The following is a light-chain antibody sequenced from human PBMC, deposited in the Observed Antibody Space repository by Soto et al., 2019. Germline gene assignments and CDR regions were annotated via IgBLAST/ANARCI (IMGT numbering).Light chain of an antibody. CDR1: RSVSSY. V-gene: IGKV3-11*01. CDR3: QQRSNWPPWT. Sequence: EIVLTQSPATLSLSPGESATLSCRATRSVSSYLAWYQQKPGQAPRLLIYDASSRPTDIPARFSGSGSGTDFTLTISSLEPEDFAVYYCQQRSNWPPWTFGQGTKVDI. CDR2: DAS. J-gene: IGKJ1*01.